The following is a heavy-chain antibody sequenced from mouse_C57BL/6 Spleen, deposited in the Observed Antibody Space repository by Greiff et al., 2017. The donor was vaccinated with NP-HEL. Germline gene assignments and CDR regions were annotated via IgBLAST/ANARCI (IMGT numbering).Heavy chain of an antibody. V-gene: IGHV5-17*01. D-gene: IGHD1-1*01. J-gene: IGHJ1*03. CDR3: ARPGYYGSSYLWYFDV. CDR1: GFTFSDYG. Sequence: EVMLVESGGGLVKPGGSLKLSCAASGFTFSDYGMHWVRQAPEKGLEWVAYISSGSSTIYYADTVKGRFTISRDNAKNTLFLQMTSLRSEDTAMYYCARPGYYGSSYLWYFDVWGTGTTVTVSS. CDR2: ISSGSSTI.